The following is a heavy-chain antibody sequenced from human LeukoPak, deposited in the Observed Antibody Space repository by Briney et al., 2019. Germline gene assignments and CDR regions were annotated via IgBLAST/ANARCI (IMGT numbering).Heavy chain of an antibody. J-gene: IGHJ4*02. D-gene: IGHD5-18*01. CDR3: AKDNDAGSSRYGEYSYGHWYFDY. CDR1: GFTFDDYA. V-gene: IGHV3-9*01. CDR2: ISWNSGSI. Sequence: GGSLRLSCAASGFTFDDYAMHWVRQAPGKGLEWVSGISWNSGSIGYADSVKGRFTISRDNAKNSLYLQMNSLRAEDTALYYCAKDNDAGSSRYGEYSYGHWYFDYWGQGTLVTVSS.